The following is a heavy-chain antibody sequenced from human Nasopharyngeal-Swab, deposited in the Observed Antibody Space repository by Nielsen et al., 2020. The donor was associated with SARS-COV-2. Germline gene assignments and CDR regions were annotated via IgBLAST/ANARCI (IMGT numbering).Heavy chain of an antibody. CDR3: ARGRRYVDWLLYASYYFDY. D-gene: IGHD3-9*01. CDR2: INHSGST. Sequence: SETLSLTCAVYGGSFSGYYWSWIRQPPGKGLEWIGEINHSGSTNYNPSLKSRVTISVDTSKNQFSLKLSSVTAADTAVYYCARGRRYVDWLLYASYYFDYWGQGTLVTVSS. J-gene: IGHJ4*02. CDR1: GGSFSGYY. V-gene: IGHV4-34*01.